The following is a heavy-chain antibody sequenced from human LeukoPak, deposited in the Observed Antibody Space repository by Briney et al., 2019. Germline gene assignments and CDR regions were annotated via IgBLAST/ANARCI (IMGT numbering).Heavy chain of an antibody. V-gene: IGHV4-61*02. CDR1: GGSISSGRYY. J-gene: IGHJ4*02. CDR2: IYTSGST. CDR3: ARAPIAAAFDY. Sequence: ASQTLPLTCTVPGGSISSGRYYWSWFRQPAGKGLEWVGRIYTSGSTNYNPSLKSRVTISVDTSKNQFSLKLSSVTAADTAVYYCARAPIAAAFDYWGQGTLVTVSS. D-gene: IGHD6-13*01.